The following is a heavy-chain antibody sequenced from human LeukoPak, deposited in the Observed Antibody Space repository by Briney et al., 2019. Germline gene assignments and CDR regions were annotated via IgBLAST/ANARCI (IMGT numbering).Heavy chain of an antibody. J-gene: IGHJ4*02. D-gene: IGHD2-8*01. CDR2: ISYDGSNK. V-gene: IGHV3-30-3*01. CDR1: GFIFDDYA. CDR3: VRDYSSSNIGAMVYIDSAFDL. Sequence: GGSLRLSCAASGFIFDDYAMHWVRQAPGKGLEWVAVISYDGSNKYYADSVKGRFTISRDNAKHSLYLQMNNVRAEDTAIYYCVRDYSSSNIGAMVYIDSAFDLWGQGTQVTVSS.